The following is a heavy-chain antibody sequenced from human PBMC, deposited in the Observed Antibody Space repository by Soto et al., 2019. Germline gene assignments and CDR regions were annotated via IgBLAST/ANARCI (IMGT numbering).Heavy chain of an antibody. Sequence: GGSLRLSCATSGFTFSASAMHWVRQVSGKGLEWIARIRSKANNYATTYAPSVKGRFTISRDDSENTVYLQMNSLKTEDTAIYYCAKQIYGGNSWGQGTLVTVSS. CDR3: AKQIYGGNS. V-gene: IGHV3-73*01. CDR1: GFTFSASA. J-gene: IGHJ4*02. CDR2: IRSKANNYAT. D-gene: IGHD2-21*02.